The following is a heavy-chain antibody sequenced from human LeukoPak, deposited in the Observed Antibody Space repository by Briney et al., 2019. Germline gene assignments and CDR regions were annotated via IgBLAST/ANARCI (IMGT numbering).Heavy chain of an antibody. D-gene: IGHD3-16*01. CDR3: AKDLYDRAADI. CDR1: GFTFSSFD. V-gene: IGHV3-21*01. Sequence: GGSLRLSCAASGFTFSSFDMNWVRQAPGKGLEWVSFITTSSSYTHYADSVKGRFTISRDNAKNSLYLQMNSLRAEDTAVYYCAKDLYDRAADIWGQGTMVTVSS. J-gene: IGHJ3*02. CDR2: ITTSSSYT.